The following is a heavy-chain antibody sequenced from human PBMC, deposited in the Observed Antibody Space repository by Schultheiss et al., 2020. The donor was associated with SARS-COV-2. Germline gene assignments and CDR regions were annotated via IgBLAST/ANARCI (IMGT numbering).Heavy chain of an antibody. CDR2: ISSSSSTI. Sequence: GGSLRLSCAASGFTFSSYSMNWVRQAPGKGLEWVSSISSSSSTIYYADSVKGRFTISRDNAKNSLYLQMNSLRAEDKAVYYCARDVVVAAPVFEIWGQGTKVTVSS. V-gene: IGHV3-48*01. CDR3: ARDVVVAAPVFEI. CDR1: GFTFSSYS. D-gene: IGHD2-15*01. J-gene: IGHJ3*02.